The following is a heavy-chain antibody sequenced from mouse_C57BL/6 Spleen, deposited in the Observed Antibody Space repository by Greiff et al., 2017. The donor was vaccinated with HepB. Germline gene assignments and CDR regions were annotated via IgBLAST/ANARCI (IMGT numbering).Heavy chain of an antibody. J-gene: IGHJ2*01. CDR3: ARHEEGYYYGSSYDY. CDR1: GYTFTEYT. CDR2: FYPGSGSI. D-gene: IGHD1-1*01. Sequence: VQLQESGAELVKPGASVKLSCKASGYTFTEYTIHWVKQRSGQGLEWIGWFYPGSGSIKYNEKFKDKATLTADKYSSTVYMGLSRLTSEDSAVYFCARHEEGYYYGSSYDYWGQGTTLTVSS. V-gene: IGHV1-62-2*01.